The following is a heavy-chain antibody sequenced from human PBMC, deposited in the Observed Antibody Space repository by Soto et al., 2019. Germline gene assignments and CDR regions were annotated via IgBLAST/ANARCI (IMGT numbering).Heavy chain of an antibody. D-gene: IGHD6-13*01. CDR2: IYPGDSDT. CDR1: GYSFTSYW. J-gene: IGHJ1*01. V-gene: IGHV5-51*01. CDR3: ARSDIAAAAPEYFQH. Sequence: GESLKTSFNGSGYSFTSYWIVLVRQMPGKGLEWMGIIYPGDSDTRYSPSFQGQVTISADKSISTAYLQWSSLKASDNAMYYCARSDIAAAAPEYFQHWGQGTLVTVSS.